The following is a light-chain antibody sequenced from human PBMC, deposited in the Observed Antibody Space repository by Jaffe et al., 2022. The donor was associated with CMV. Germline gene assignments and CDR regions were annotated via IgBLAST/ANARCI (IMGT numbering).Light chain of an antibody. Sequence: EIVLTQSPATLSLSPGERATLSCRASQSVSSYLAWLQQKPGQAPRLLIYDASNRATGIPARFSGSGSGTDFTLTISSLEPEDFAVYYCQQRSNWPLTFGGGTQVEIK. V-gene: IGKV3-11*01. CDR1: QSVSSY. CDR2: DAS. J-gene: IGKJ4*01. CDR3: QQRSNWPLT.